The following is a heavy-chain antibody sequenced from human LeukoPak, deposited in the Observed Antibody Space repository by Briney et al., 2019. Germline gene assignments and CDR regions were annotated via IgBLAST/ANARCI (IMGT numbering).Heavy chain of an antibody. CDR1: GYRFTSYW. V-gene: IGHV5-51*01. CDR2: IYPGDSDT. D-gene: IGHD3-3*01. J-gene: IGHJ4*02. Sequence: GESLKISFKGSGYRFTSYWIGWVRPMPGKGLEWMGIIYPGDSDTRYSPSFQGQVTISADKSISTAYLQWSSLKASDTAMYYCARGVGDFWSGYYFRFDYWGQGTLVTVSS. CDR3: ARGVGDFWSGYYFRFDY.